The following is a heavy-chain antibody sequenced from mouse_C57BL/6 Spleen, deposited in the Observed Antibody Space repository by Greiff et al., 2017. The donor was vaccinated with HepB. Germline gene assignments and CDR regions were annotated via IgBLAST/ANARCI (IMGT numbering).Heavy chain of an antibody. V-gene: IGHV5-6*01. J-gene: IGHJ2*01. Sequence: VQLKESGGDLVKPGGSLKLSCAASGFTFSSYGMSWVRQTPDKRLEWVATISSGGSYTYYPDSVKGRFTISRDNAKNTLYLQMSSLKSEDTAMYYCASLMITTHYFDYWGQGTTLTVSS. CDR1: GFTFSSYG. CDR3: ASLMITTHYFDY. D-gene: IGHD2-4*01. CDR2: ISSGGSYT.